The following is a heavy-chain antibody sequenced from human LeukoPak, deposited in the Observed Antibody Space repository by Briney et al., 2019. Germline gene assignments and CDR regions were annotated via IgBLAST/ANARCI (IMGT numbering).Heavy chain of an antibody. Sequence: SETLSLTCAVYGGSFSGYYWSWLRQPPGKGLEWIGEINHSGSTNYNPSLKSRVTISVDTSKNQFSLKLSSVTAADTAVYYCARVAKGVVKKRYFDLWGRGTLVTVSS. CDR2: INHSGST. CDR1: GGSFSGYY. V-gene: IGHV4-34*01. D-gene: IGHD3-3*01. J-gene: IGHJ2*01. CDR3: ARVAKGVVKKRYFDL.